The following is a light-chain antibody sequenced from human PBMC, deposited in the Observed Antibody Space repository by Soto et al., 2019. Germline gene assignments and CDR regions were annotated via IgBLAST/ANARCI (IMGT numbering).Light chain of an antibody. Sequence: DIQMTQSPSSLSESVGDRVTITCRASQGIGTYLAWYQQKPGKVPKLLIYAASTLQSGVASRFSGSGSGTDFTLTISSLQPEDVATYYCQKYNSAPWTFGHGTTVEIK. V-gene: IGKV1-27*01. J-gene: IGKJ1*01. CDR1: QGIGTY. CDR3: QKYNSAPWT. CDR2: AAS.